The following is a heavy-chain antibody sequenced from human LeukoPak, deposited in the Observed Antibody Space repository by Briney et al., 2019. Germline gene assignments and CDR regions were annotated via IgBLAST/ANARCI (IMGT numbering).Heavy chain of an antibody. CDR1: GGSISSHY. CDR2: IYYTGIS. CDR3: ARDKREGGYYMDV. V-gene: IGHV4-59*11. J-gene: IGHJ6*03. D-gene: IGHD3-16*01. Sequence: SETLSLTCTVSGGSISSHYWSWIRQTPGKGLEWIGYIYYTGISNYNPSLKSRLTISVDTSKNQFSLKLSSVTAADTAVYFCARDKREGGYYMDVWGTGTTVTVSS.